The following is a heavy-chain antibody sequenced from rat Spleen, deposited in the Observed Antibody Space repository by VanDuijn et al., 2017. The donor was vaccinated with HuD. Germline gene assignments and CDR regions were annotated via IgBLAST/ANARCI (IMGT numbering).Heavy chain of an antibody. CDR1: GFSFSKYG. CDR2: ISTGGGNT. D-gene: IGHD1-11*01. J-gene: IGHJ2*01. Sequence: EVQLVESGGGLVLPGRSLKLSCATSGFSFSKYGMQWIRQTPTKGLEWVASISTGGGNTYYRDSVKGRFIISRDNAKNSLYLQMDSLRSEDTATYYCARHTPFNYGTVGDYWGQGVMVTVSS. CDR3: ARHTPFNYGTVGDY. V-gene: IGHV5S13*01.